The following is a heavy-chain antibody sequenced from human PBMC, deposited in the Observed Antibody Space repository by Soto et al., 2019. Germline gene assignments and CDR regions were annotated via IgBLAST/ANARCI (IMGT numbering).Heavy chain of an antibody. CDR1: GYTFTGYY. J-gene: IGHJ6*02. Sequence: QVQLVQSGAEVKKPGASVKVSCKASGYTFTGYYMHWVRQAPGQGLEWMGWINPNSGGTNYAQKFQGWVTMTRDTSSSTAYLELSRLDSDATAVYYCAGVLREPSFFFSEDHGMDVWGQGTTVTVSS. V-gene: IGHV1-2*04. D-gene: IGHD3-16*01. CDR2: INPNSGGT. CDR3: AGVLREPSFFFSEDHGMDV.